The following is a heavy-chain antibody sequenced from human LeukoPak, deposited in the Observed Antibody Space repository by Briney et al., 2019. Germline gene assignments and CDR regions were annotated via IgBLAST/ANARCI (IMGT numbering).Heavy chain of an antibody. J-gene: IGHJ4*02. CDR1: GFTFSSYG. CDR3: ARPVATIPLSMGY. V-gene: IGHV3-30*02. Sequence: GGSLRLSCAASGFTFSSYGMHWVRQAPGKGLEWVAFIRYDGSNKYYADSVKGRFTISRDNSKNTLYLQMSSLRAEDTAVYYCARPVATIPLSMGYWGQGTLVTVSS. D-gene: IGHD5-24*01. CDR2: IRYDGSNK.